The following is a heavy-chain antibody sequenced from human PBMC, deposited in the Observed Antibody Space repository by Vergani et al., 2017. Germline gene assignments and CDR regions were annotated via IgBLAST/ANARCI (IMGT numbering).Heavy chain of an antibody. CDR3: ARDGEMATIIPVYMDV. J-gene: IGHJ6*03. D-gene: IGHD5-24*01. CDR2: INPNSGGT. CDR1: GYTFTGYY. Sequence: QVQLVQSGAEVKKPGASVKVSCKASGYTFTGYYMHWVRQAPGQGLEWMGWINPNSGGTNYAQKFQGRVTMTRDTSISTAYMELSRLRSDDTAAYYCARDGEMATIIPVYMDVWGKGTTVTVSS. V-gene: IGHV1-2*02.